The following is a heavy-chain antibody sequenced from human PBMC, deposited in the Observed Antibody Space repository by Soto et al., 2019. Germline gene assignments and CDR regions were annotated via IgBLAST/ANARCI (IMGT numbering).Heavy chain of an antibody. CDR3: AGGESVFYTL. Sequence: PGGSLRLSCAASGFSFGSSWMHWARQAPGGGLVWVSRIKPDGTYTTYADSVKGRFTISRDNAKNTRSLQMNSLTAEDTPVYYGAGGESVFYTLWGQGPLVTVSP. CDR2: IKPDGTYT. J-gene: IGHJ4*02. V-gene: IGHV3-74*01. D-gene: IGHD3-3*01. CDR1: GFSFGSSW.